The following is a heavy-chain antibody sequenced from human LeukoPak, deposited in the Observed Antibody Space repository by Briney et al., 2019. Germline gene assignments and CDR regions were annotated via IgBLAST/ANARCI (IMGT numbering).Heavy chain of an antibody. D-gene: IGHD3-22*01. CDR3: ARIIYDSSGYAKDY. V-gene: IGHV1-8*02. J-gene: IGHJ4*02. Sequence: ASVKVSCKASGGTFSSYAISWVRQAPGQGLEWMGWMNPNSGNTGYAQKFQGRVTMTRNTSISTAYMELSSLRSEDTAVYYCARIIYDSSGYAKDYWGQGTLVTVSS. CDR1: GGTFSSYA. CDR2: MNPNSGNT.